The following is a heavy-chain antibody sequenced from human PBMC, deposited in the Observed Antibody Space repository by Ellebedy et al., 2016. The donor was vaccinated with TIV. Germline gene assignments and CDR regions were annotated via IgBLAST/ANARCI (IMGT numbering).Heavy chain of an antibody. CDR2: VNRSGRT. J-gene: IGHJ4*02. Sequence: MPSETLSLTCAVYGGSFSGYDWTWIRQPPGKGLEWIGEVNRSGRTNYNPSLRTRVTISVDTSKNQFSLKLPSVTAADTAVYYCARGRRWGDYWGQGTLVTVSS. D-gene: IGHD3-16*01. CDR1: GGSFSGYD. V-gene: IGHV4-34*01. CDR3: ARGRRWGDY.